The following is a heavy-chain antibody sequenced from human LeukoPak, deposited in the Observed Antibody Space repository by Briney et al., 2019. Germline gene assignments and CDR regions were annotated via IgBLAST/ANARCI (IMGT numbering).Heavy chain of an antibody. D-gene: IGHD4-17*01. V-gene: IGHV3-30*02. J-gene: IGHJ5*01. CDR1: GFTFSSYG. CDR2: IRYDGSTK. CDR3: AKVYEYGDNDWFDS. Sequence: PGGSLRLSCGASGFTFSSYGMHWVRQAPGKGLEWVAFIRYDGSTKNYAYSVTGRFTTSRDNSKNTLYLPMTSLRGEDTAVYYCAKVYEYGDNDWFDSWGQGTLVTVSS.